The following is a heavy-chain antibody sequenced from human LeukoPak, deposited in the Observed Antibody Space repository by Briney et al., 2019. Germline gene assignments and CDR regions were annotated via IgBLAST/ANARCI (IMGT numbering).Heavy chain of an antibody. CDR3: ARGGLGIGDFDI. V-gene: IGHV3-48*01. J-gene: IGHJ3*02. D-gene: IGHD7-27*01. Sequence: SGGSLRLSCAASGFTFSTYSLNWVRQAPGKGLEWVSYISSSGTTTEYADSVKGRFTISRDNSKNALYLQMNSLRAEDTAVYYCARGGLGIGDFDIWGQGTMVTVSS. CDR1: GFTFSTYS. CDR2: ISSSGTTT.